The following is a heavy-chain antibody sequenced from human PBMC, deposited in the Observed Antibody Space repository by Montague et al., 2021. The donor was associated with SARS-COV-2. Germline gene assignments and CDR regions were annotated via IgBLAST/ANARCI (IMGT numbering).Heavy chain of an antibody. CDR3: ASGRMVPYSSSWTTLYYYYGMDV. D-gene: IGHD6-13*01. J-gene: IGHJ6*02. CDR2: TQYGSKWYN. CDR1: GDSVAGLRGS. V-gene: IGHV6-1*01. Sequence: CAISGDSVAGLRGSSDELTHEPSRDRDLLCRTQYGSKWYNDYAVSVKXRITINPDTSKNQFSLQLNSVTPEDTAVYYCASGRMVPYSSSWTTLYYYYGMDVWGQGTTVTVSS.